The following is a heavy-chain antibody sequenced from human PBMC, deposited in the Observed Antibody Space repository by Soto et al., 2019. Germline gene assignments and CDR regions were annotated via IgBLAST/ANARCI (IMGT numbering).Heavy chain of an antibody. D-gene: IGHD1-1*01. V-gene: IGHV1-18*01. J-gene: IGHJ6*02. CDR2: INTHNHNT. CDR3: ARDLGLEEYFYNYGMDV. CDR1: GYTFTTHG. Sequence: QMHLVPSGAEVKKPGASVTVSCQTSGYTFTTHGISWVRQAPGQGLEWMGWINTHNHNTDYAQKFQGRVIMTTDTSASTAYMELRSLRSDDTAVYYCARDLGLEEYFYNYGMDVWGQGTTVTVSS.